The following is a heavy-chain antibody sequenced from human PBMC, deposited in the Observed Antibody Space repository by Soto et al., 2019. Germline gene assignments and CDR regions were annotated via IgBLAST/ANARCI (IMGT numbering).Heavy chain of an antibody. CDR1: GGSISSGGYY. V-gene: IGHV4-31*03. J-gene: IGHJ6*02. CDR3: ARDTATVALGTYYYYGMDV. Sequence: SETLSLTCTVSGGSISSGGYYWSWIRQHPGKGLEWIGYIYYSGSTYYNPSLKSRVTISVDTSKNQFSLKLSSVTAADTAVYYCARDTATVALGTYYYYGMDVWGQGTTVTVSS. CDR2: IYYSGST. D-gene: IGHD1-1*01.